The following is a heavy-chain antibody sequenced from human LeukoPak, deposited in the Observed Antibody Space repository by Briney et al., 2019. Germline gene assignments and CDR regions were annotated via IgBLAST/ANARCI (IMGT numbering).Heavy chain of an antibody. Sequence: ASVKVSCTASGYTFTAYYMHWVRQAPGQGLEWMGVIDPSGGSTSYAQRFQDRVTMTSDTSTSTVYMELSSLRSEDTAVYYCATDMEGSYSGYDLRYWGQGTLVTVSS. CDR1: GYTFTAYY. D-gene: IGHD5-12*01. V-gene: IGHV1-46*01. CDR2: IDPSGGST. CDR3: ATDMEGSYSGYDLRY. J-gene: IGHJ4*02.